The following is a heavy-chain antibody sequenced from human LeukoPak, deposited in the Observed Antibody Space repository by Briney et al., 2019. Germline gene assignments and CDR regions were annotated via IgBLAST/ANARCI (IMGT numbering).Heavy chain of an antibody. V-gene: IGHV4-39*01. CDR1: GGAIGSSSNF. J-gene: IGHJ3*02. Sequence: SETLSLTCTVSGGAIGSSSNFWGWIRQPPGKGLEWIGSMYYGGSTYYNPSLKSRVTISGDTSKTQFSLKLSSVTAADAAVYYCARDTGTYYYGSGTHDAFDIWGQGTMVTVSS. D-gene: IGHD3-10*01. CDR3: ARDTGTYYYGSGTHDAFDI. CDR2: MYYGGST.